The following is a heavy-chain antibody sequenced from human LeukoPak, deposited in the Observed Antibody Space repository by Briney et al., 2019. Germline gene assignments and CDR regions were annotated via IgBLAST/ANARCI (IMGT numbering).Heavy chain of an antibody. D-gene: IGHD6-6*01. J-gene: IGHJ4*02. V-gene: IGHV3-23*01. Sequence: GGTLRLSCEASGFSFSIYGMSWVRQAPGKGLEWVSGISGSGGNTYYAEALTGRFTVSRDNSKNTLYLQMNSLRAEDTAVYYCAKGRQGSSSSPFDYWGQGTLVTVSS. CDR1: GFSFSIYG. CDR2: ISGSGGNT. CDR3: AKGRQGSSSSPFDY.